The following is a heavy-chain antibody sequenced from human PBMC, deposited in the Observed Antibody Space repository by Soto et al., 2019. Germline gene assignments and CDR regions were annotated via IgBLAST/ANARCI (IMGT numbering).Heavy chain of an antibody. CDR1: GDSISSGGYY. CDR3: ARGGSSYHRSGYYSH. J-gene: IGHJ4*02. D-gene: IGHD3-22*01. Sequence: QVQLQESGPGLVKPSQTLSLTCTVSGDSISSGGYYWSWIRQHPGKGLEWIGYIYYSGSTYYNSSLKSRVTISIDTSKDQVSLKLSSVTAADTAIYYCARGGSSYHRSGYYSHWAQGTLLTVSS. CDR2: IYYSGST. V-gene: IGHV4-31*03.